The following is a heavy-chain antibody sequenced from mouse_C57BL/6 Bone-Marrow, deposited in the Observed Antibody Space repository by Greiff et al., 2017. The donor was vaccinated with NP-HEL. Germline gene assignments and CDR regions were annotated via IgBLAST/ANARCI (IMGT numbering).Heavy chain of an antibody. J-gene: IGHJ4*01. Sequence: VQLQQPGAELVKPGASVKLSCKASGYTFTSYWMHWVKQRPGQGLEWIGMIHPNSGSTNYNEKFKSKATLTVDKSSSTAYMQLSSLTSEDSAVYYCARGGGITGEMDYWGQGTSVTVSS. CDR2: IHPNSGST. D-gene: IGHD4-1*01. CDR1: GYTFTSYW. CDR3: ARGGGITGEMDY. V-gene: IGHV1-64*01.